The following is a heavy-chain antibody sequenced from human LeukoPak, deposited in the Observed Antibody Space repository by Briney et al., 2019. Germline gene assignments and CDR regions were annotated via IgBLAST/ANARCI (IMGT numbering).Heavy chain of an antibody. D-gene: IGHD6-13*01. J-gene: IGHJ6*02. CDR2: TYYMSKWYN. CDR1: GDRVSSNSAA. V-gene: IGHV6-1*01. Sequence: SQTLSLTCATSGDRVSSNSAAWNWIGQSPSRGLEWLGRTYYMSKWYNDYAVSVKSRITINPDTSKNQFSLQLNSVTPEDTAVYYCARGGSSKHYYYDGMDVWGQGTTVTVSS. CDR3: ARGGSSKHYYYDGMDV.